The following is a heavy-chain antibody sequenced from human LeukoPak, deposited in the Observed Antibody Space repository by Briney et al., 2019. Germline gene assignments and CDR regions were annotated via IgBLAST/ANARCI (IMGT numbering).Heavy chain of an antibody. Sequence: SDTLSLTCTVSGGSISSHYWSWIRQPPGKGLEWIGYIYYSWSSKYNPSLKSRVTISVDTSKNQFSLKLSSVTAADTAVYYCARLYDSSGYTNWLDPWGQGTLVTVSS. CDR3: ARLYDSSGYTNWLDP. J-gene: IGHJ5*02. CDR1: GGSISSHY. V-gene: IGHV4-59*07. CDR2: IYYSWSS. D-gene: IGHD3-22*01.